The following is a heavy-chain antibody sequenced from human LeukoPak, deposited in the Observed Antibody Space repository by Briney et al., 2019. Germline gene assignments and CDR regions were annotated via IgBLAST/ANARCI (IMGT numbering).Heavy chain of an antibody. CDR1: GYTFIGYN. D-gene: IGHD5-18*01. Sequence: ASVKVSCKASGYTFIGYNMHWVRQAPGQGLEWMGWINTNTGGTNYAQKFQGRVTMTRDTSITTAYMDLSRLGSDDTALYYCAIPPTAMVGDAFDIWGQGTMVTVSS. CDR3: AIPPTAMVGDAFDI. CDR2: INTNTGGT. J-gene: IGHJ3*02. V-gene: IGHV1-2*02.